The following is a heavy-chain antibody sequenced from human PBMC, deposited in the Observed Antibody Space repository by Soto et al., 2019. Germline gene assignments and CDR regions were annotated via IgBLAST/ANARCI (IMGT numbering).Heavy chain of an antibody. V-gene: IGHV1-18*01. CDR1: GYTFSSFG. CDR2: ITVYSGNT. Sequence: ASVKVSCKASGYTFSSFGINWVRQAPGQGLEWMGWITVYSGNTEYAQKVQGRVTMTAEPSTSTAYMELRSLRSDDTAVYYCAKNSPPFLYGSGPWDVWGQGTTVTVSS. J-gene: IGHJ6*02. CDR3: AKNSPPFLYGSGPWDV. D-gene: IGHD3-10*01.